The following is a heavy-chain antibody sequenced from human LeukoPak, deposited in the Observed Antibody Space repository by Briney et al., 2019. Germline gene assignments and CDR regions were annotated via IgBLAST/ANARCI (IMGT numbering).Heavy chain of an antibody. V-gene: IGHV3-48*04. J-gene: IGHJ4*02. CDR2: ITSSSS. CDR3: ARDDGDYVPNYFDY. D-gene: IGHD4-17*01. CDR1: GFTFSSYG. Sequence: GRSLRLSCAASGFTFSSYGMHWVRQAPGKGLEWVSYITSSSSADSVKGRFTISRDNAKNSLYLQMNSLRAEDTAVYYCARDDGDYVPNYFDYWGQGTLVTVSS.